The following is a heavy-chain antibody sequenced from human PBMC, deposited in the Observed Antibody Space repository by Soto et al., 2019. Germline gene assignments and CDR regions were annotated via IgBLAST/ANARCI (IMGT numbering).Heavy chain of an antibody. CDR1: GYTFTSYG. J-gene: IGHJ4*02. CDR3: ARDYYDFWSGYFSSFVGDWGSFDY. V-gene: IGHV1-18*01. Sequence: QVQLVQSGAEVKKPGASVKVSCKASGYTFTSYGISWVRQAPGQGLEWMGWISAYNGNTNYAQKLQGRVTMTTDTSTSTAYMELRSLRSDDTAVYYCARDYYDFWSGYFSSFVGDWGSFDYWGQGTLVTVSS. CDR2: ISAYNGNT. D-gene: IGHD3-3*01.